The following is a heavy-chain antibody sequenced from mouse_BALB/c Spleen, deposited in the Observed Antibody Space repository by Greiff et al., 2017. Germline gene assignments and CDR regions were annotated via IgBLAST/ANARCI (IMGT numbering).Heavy chain of an antibody. CDR3: ARLRSSDAY. D-gene: IGHD1-1*01. CDR2: ISYSGST. J-gene: IGHJ3*01. V-gene: IGHV3-2*02. CDR1: GYSITSDYA. Sequence: QLQQSGPGLVKPSQSLSLTCTVTGYSITSDYAWNWIRQFPGNKLEWMGYISYSGSTSYNPSLKSRISITRDTSKNQFFLQLNSVTTEDTATYYCARLRSSDAYWGQGTLVTVSA.